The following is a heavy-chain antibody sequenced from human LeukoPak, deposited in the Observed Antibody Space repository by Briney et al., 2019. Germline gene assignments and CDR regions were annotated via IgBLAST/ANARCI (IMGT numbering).Heavy chain of an antibody. CDR2: ISSSSSYI. V-gene: IGHV3-21*01. D-gene: IGHD3-10*01. CDR1: GFTFSSYS. CDR3: ARGFGELSPLDY. Sequence: NPGGSLRLSCAASGFTFSSYSMNWVRQAPGKGLEWVSSISSSSSYIYYADSVKGRFTISRDNAKNSLYLQMNSLRAEDTAVYYCARGFGELSPLDYWGQGTLVTVSS. J-gene: IGHJ4*02.